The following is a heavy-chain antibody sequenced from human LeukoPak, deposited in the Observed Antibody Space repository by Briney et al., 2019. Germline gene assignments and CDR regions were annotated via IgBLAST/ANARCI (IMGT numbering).Heavy chain of an antibody. CDR2: IIPIFGTA. D-gene: IGHD2-15*01. V-gene: IGHV1-69*05. J-gene: IGHJ6*03. CDR1: GGTFSSYA. CDR3: ARDRGYCSGGSCYVHYYYYMDV. Sequence: SVKVSCKASGGTFSSYAISWVRQAPGQGLEWMGGIIPIFGTANYAQKFQGRVTITTDESTSTAYMELSSLRSEDTAVYYCARDRGYCSGGSCYVHYYYYMDVWGKGTTVTVSS.